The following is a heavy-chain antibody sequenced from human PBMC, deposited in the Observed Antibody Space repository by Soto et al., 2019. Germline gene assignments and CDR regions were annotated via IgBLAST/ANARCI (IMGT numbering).Heavy chain of an antibody. CDR3: ARVAPPLAYYYDPNWFDP. D-gene: IGHD3-22*01. CDR1: GFTFSSYS. Sequence: GGSLRLSCAASGFTFSSYSMNWVRQAPGKGLEWVSYISSSSSTIYYADSVKGRFTISRDNAKNSLYLQMNSLRDEDTAVYYCARVAPPLAYYYDPNWFDPWGQGTLVTVSS. J-gene: IGHJ5*02. CDR2: ISSSSSTI. V-gene: IGHV3-48*02.